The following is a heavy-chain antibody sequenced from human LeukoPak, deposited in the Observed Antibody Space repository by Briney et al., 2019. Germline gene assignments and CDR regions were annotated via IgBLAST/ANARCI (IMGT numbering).Heavy chain of an antibody. D-gene: IGHD3-22*01. CDR3: ARGGVYDSSGYMDY. CDR1: GGTFSSYA. J-gene: IGHJ4*02. Sequence: ASVKVSCKASGGTFSSYAISWVGQAPGQGLEWMGRIIPILGIANYAQKFQGRVTITADKSTSTAYMELSSLRSEDTAVYYCARGGVYDSSGYMDYWGQGTLVTVSS. CDR2: IIPILGIA. V-gene: IGHV1-69*04.